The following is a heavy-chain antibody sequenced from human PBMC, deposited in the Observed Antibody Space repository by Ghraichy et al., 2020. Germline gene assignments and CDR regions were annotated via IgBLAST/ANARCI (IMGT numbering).Heavy chain of an antibody. CDR1: GFIFTSYS. J-gene: IGHJ6*02. D-gene: IGHD3-9*01. CDR3: ARDGDILTGERYYQDMDG. V-gene: IGHV3-21*01. Sequence: GGSLRLSCAASGFIFTSYSMNWVRQAPGKGLEWVSSISSSSNYIYYADPVKGRFTTSRDNADNSLYLQMDSLRAEDTALYYCARDGDILTGERYYQDMDGWGQGTTVTVSS. CDR2: ISSSSNYI.